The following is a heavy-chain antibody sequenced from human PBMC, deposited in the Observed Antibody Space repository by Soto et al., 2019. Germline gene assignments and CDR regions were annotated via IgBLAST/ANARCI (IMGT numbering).Heavy chain of an antibody. Sequence: SETLSLTCTVSGDSISSNNWWTWVRQPPGKGLEWIGEIYHSGNTNYNPSLESRVIISIDKSKNQFSLTLNSVTAADTAVYYYTKVEAPSMVFRGDRWFDPWGQGTLVTVSS. CDR1: GDSISSNNW. V-gene: IGHV4-4*02. J-gene: IGHJ5*02. CDR2: IYHSGNT. D-gene: IGHD2-21*01. CDR3: TKVEAPSMVFRGDRWFDP.